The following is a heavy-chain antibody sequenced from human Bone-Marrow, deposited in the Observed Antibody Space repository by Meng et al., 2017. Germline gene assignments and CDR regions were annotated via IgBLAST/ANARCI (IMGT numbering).Heavy chain of an antibody. CDR1: GFTFSSYA. CDR3: AKNAVRGLDY. Sequence: GESLKISCAASGFTFSSYAMHWVRQAPGKGLEWVSAISGSGGSTYYADSVKGRFTISRDNSKNTLYLQMNSLRAEDTAVYYCAKNAVRGLDYWGQGTLVTVSS. V-gene: IGHV3-23*01. J-gene: IGHJ4*02. D-gene: IGHD3-10*01. CDR2: ISGSGGST.